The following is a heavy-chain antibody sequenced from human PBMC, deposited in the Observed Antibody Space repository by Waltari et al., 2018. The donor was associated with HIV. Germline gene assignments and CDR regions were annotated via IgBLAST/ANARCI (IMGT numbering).Heavy chain of an antibody. D-gene: IGHD6-13*01. CDR3: ASGYSSSWRSDYYYYGMDV. V-gene: IGHV3-74*01. J-gene: IGHJ6*02. CDR1: GFTFSSYW. CDR2: INSDGSST. Sequence: EVQLVESGGGLVQPGGSLRLSCAASGFTFSSYWMHWVRQAPGKGLVWVSRINSDGSSTSYADSVKGRFIISRDNAKNTLYLQMNSLRAEDTAVYYCASGYSSSWRSDYYYYGMDVWGQGTTVTVSS.